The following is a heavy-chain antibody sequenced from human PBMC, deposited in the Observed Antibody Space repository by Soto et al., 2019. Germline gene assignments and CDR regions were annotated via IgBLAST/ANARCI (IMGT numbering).Heavy chain of an antibody. CDR1: GGSISSYY. Sequence: SDTLSLTCTVSGGSISSYYWSWIRQPPGKGLEWIGYIYHSGSTNYNPSLKSRVTISVDTSKNQFSLKLSSVTAADTAVYYCASKRGNGMDVWGQGTTVTVSS. J-gene: IGHJ6*02. V-gene: IGHV4-59*01. CDR2: IYHSGST. CDR3: ASKRGNGMDV. D-gene: IGHD3-10*01.